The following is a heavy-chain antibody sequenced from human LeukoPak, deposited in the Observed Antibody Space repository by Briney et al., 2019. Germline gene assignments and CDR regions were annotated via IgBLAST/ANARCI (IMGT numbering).Heavy chain of an antibody. CDR2: IIPIFGTA. CDR1: GGTFSSYA. Sequence: SVKVSCKASGGTFSSYAISWVRQAPGQGLEWMGRIIPIFGTANYAQKFQGRVSITTDESTSTAYMELSSLRSEDTAVYYCARDRSSSGRLDYWGQGTLVTVSS. V-gene: IGHV1-69*05. D-gene: IGHD6-19*01. J-gene: IGHJ4*02. CDR3: ARDRSSSGRLDY.